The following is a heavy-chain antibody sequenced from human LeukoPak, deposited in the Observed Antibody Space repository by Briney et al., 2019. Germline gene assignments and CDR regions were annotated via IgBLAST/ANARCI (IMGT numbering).Heavy chain of an antibody. CDR2: INPSGGST. V-gene: IGHV1-46*01. CDR3: ALSDGGATTLFDY. CDR1: GYTLTSYY. J-gene: IGHJ4*02. Sequence: ASVKVSCKASGYTLTSYYTHWVRQAPGQGLEWMGIINPSGGSTSYAQKFQGRVTMTRDTSTSTVYMELSSLRSEDTAVYYCALSDGGATTLFDYWGQGTLVTVSS. D-gene: IGHD1-26*01.